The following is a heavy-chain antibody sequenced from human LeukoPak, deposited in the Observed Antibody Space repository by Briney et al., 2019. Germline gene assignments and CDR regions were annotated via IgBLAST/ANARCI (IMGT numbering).Heavy chain of an antibody. CDR3: AVGSSYSSGRFDY. CDR1: GYTFTGYY. D-gene: IGHD6-19*01. CDR2: LNPNSGGT. V-gene: IGHV1-2*02. Sequence: GASVKVSCKASGYTFTGYYMHWVRQAPGQGLEWMGWLNPNSGGTNYAQKFQGRVTMTRDTPISTAYMELSRLRSDDTAVYYCAVGSSYSSGRFDYWGQGTLVTVSS. J-gene: IGHJ4*02.